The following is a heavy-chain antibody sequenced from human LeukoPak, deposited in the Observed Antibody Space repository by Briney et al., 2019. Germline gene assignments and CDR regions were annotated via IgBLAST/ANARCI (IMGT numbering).Heavy chain of an antibody. V-gene: IGHV2-5*01. J-gene: IGHJ4*02. Sequence: SGPTLVNPTQTLXLTCTFSGFSLSTSGVGVGWIRQPPGKALEWLALIYWNDDKRYSPSLKSRLTITNDTSKNQVVLTMTNMDPVDTATYYCVHKGGCSGGSCYANWGQGTLVTVSS. CDR3: VHKGGCSGGSCYAN. D-gene: IGHD2-15*01. CDR1: GFSLSTSGVG. CDR2: IYWNDDK.